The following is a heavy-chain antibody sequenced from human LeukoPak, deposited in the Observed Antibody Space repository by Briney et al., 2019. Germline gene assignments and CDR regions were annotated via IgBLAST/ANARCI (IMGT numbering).Heavy chain of an antibody. CDR1: GFTFTGYA. V-gene: IGHV3-23*01. D-gene: IGHD4-17*01. Sequence: PGGSLRLSCAASGFTFTGYAMSWVRQAPGKGLEWVSAINYSGTSTYYADSVKGRFTISRDNSKNTLYLQMNSLRAEDTAVYYCARPLGGYGDSQTDYWGQGTLVTVSS. CDR2: INYSGTST. J-gene: IGHJ4*02. CDR3: ARPLGGYGDSQTDY.